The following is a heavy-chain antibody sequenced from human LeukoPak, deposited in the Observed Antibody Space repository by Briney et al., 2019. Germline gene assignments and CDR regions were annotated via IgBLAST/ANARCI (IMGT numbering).Heavy chain of an antibody. Sequence: GGSLRLSCAASGFTFSSYWMSWVRQAPGKGLEWVANIKQDGSEKYYVDSVKGRFTISRDNAENSLYLQMNSLRAEDTAVYYCARKPYYYGSSGMDVWGQGTTVTVSS. CDR2: IKQDGSEK. J-gene: IGHJ6*02. CDR1: GFTFSSYW. V-gene: IGHV3-7*01. D-gene: IGHD3-10*01. CDR3: ARKPYYYGSSGMDV.